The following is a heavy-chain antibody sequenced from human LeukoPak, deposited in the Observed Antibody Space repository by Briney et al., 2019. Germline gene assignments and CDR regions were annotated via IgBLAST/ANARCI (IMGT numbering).Heavy chain of an antibody. CDR2: IISVGSST. D-gene: IGHD1-1*01. CDR3: RGTTTFFDY. Sequence: GGSLRLSCAASGFTFSSYWMHWVRQAPGKGLVWVSRIISVGSSTSYADSVKGRFTISRDNAKNTLYLQMNSLRAEDTAVYYCRGTTTFFDYWGQGTLVTVSS. CDR1: GFTFSSYW. V-gene: IGHV3-74*01. J-gene: IGHJ4*02.